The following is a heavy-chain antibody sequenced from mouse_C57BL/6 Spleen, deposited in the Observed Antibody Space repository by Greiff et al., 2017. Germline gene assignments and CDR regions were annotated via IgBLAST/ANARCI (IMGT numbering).Heavy chain of an antibody. CDR3: TTSRQLPRPMDY. CDR1: GFNIKDDY. D-gene: IGHD3-2*01. Sequence: VQLQQSGAELVRPGASVKLSCTASGFNIKDDYMHWVKQRPEQGLEWIGWIDPENGDTEYASKFQGKATITAATSSNTAYLQLSSLTSEDTAVYYCTTSRQLPRPMDYWGQGTSVTVSS. J-gene: IGHJ4*01. V-gene: IGHV14-4*01. CDR2: IDPENGDT.